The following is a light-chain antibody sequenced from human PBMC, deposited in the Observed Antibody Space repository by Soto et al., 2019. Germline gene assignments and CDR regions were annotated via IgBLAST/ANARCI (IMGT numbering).Light chain of an antibody. CDR1: SSDVGAYHY. Sequence: QSALTQPPSASGSPGQSVTISCTGTSSDVGAYHYVSWYQQHPGKAPTLIIYEVSERPSGVPDRFSGSKSGNTAFLTVSGLQAEDEADYYCLSYADTAYVFGTGTKVTVL. V-gene: IGLV2-8*01. J-gene: IGLJ1*01. CDR2: EVS. CDR3: LSYADTAYV.